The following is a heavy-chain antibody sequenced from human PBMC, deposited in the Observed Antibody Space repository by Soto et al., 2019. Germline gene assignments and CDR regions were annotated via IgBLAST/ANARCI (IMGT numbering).Heavy chain of an antibody. J-gene: IGHJ4*02. CDR1: GFTFSNYA. V-gene: IGHV3-23*01. D-gene: IGHD2-15*01. CDR3: AKWTGCYCSGGRCYLDDPFDY. CDR2: ISGSAAST. Sequence: EVHLLESGGDLVQPGGSLRLSCAASGFTFSNYAMSWVRQAPGKGLDWVSGISGSAASTFYADSVKGRFTISRDNSKNRLYLQMNSLRAEDTAVYYCAKWTGCYCSGGRCYLDDPFDYWGQGTVVTVSS.